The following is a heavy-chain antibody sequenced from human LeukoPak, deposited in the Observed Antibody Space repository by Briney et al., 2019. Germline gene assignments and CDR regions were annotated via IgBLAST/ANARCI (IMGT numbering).Heavy chain of an antibody. J-gene: IGHJ5*02. CDR2: FYNSGRS. V-gene: IGHV4-59*08. CDR3: ARAIFGVVIGDWFDP. Sequence: SETLSLTRTVSDDSISDYYRGWIRQPPGKGLEWIGYFYNSGRSTYNPSLKSRVTISVDTSKNQFSLKLSSVTAADTVVYYCARAIFGVVIGDWFDPWGQGTLVTVSS. CDR1: DDSISDYY. D-gene: IGHD3-3*01.